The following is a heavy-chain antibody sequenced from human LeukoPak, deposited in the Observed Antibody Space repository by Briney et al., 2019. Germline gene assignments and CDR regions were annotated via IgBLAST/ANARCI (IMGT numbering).Heavy chain of an antibody. CDR3: VRGDGYNFFDY. Sequence: GGSLRLSCAASGFTVSSSYMSWVRQAPGKGLEWVPVIYIGGNTYYAESVKGRFTISRDNSENTLYLQLNSLRAEDTAVYYCVRGDGYNFFDYWGQGTLVTVSS. CDR1: GFTVSSSY. J-gene: IGHJ4*02. D-gene: IGHD5-24*01. V-gene: IGHV3-53*01. CDR2: IYIGGNT.